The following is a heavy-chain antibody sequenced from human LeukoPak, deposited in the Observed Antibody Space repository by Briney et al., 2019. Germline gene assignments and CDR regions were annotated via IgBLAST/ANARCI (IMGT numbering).Heavy chain of an antibody. D-gene: IGHD6-13*01. CDR2: IGTYGGDT. Sequence: ASVKVSCKATSRISWVRQAPGQGLEWMGWIGTYGGDTYYAQKFQGRITVTTDTSTSTVYMELRNLRSDDTAVYYCARDRSAHTMPWYSSRGNWFDPWGQGTLVTVSS. CDR1: TSR. J-gene: IGHJ5*02. CDR3: ARDRSAHTMPWYSSRGNWFDP. V-gene: IGHV1-18*01.